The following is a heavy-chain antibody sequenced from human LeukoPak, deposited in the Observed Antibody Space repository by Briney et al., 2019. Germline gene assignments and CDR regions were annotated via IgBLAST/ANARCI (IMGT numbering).Heavy chain of an antibody. Sequence: ASVKVSRKASGGTFSSYAISWVRQAPGQGLEWMGGIIPIFGTANYAQKFQGRVTITADESTSTAYMELSSLRSEDTAVYYCARSPKRYCSGGSCYSDEGYYYYGMDVWGQGTTVTVSS. D-gene: IGHD2-15*01. CDR2: IIPIFGTA. V-gene: IGHV1-69*13. J-gene: IGHJ6*02. CDR3: ARSPKRYCSGGSCYSDEGYYYYGMDV. CDR1: GGTFSSYA.